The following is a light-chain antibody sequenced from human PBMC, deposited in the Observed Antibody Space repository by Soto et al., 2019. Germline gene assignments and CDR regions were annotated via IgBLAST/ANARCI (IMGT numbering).Light chain of an antibody. CDR2: AAS. J-gene: IGKJ1*01. Sequence: DIPMTQSPSSLSASVGDRVTIACRASQSINTFLNWYEVKPGKAPKLLIYAASSLQSGVPSRFSGSGSGTDFTLTISSLQPEDFATYYCQQSYSIPWTFGQGTKVDIK. CDR3: QQSYSIPWT. CDR1: QSINTF. V-gene: IGKV1-39*01.